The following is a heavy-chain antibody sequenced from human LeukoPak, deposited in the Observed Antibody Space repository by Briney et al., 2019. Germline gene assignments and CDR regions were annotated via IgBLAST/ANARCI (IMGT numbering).Heavy chain of an antibody. D-gene: IGHD3-22*01. CDR1: GGSISSDSYY. Sequence: PSETLSLTCTVSGGSISSDSYYWGWLRQPPGKGLEWNGSNYYSGNTYYNPFINSRVTTSVNTSKNQYSLSVSSVAAADTAVYFCTRLQWFCDLGNYWGHGTLVTVSS. J-gene: IGHJ4*01. CDR2: NYYSGNT. CDR3: TRLQWFCDLGNY. V-gene: IGHV4-39*01.